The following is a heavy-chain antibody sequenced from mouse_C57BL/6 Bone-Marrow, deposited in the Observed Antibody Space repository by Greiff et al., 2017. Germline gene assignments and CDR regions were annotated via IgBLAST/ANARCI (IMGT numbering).Heavy chain of an antibody. CDR3: ARDVYYINYVGAMDY. CDR2: SRNKANDYTT. V-gene: IGHV7-1*01. Sequence: EVQLVESGGGLVQSGRSLRLSCATSGFTFSDFYMEWVRQAPGKGLEWIAASRNKANDYTTEYSASVKDRFIVSRDTSQSILYLQMNALRAEDTAMYYCARDVYYINYVGAMDYWGQGTSVTVSS. D-gene: IGHD2-5*01. J-gene: IGHJ4*01. CDR1: GFTFSDFY.